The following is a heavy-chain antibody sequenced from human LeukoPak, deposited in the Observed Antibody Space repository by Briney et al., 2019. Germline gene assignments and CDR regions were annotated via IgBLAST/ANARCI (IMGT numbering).Heavy chain of an antibody. V-gene: IGHV4-30-2*01. J-gene: IGHJ4*02. CDR2: ISHSGST. Sequence: SETLSLTCAVSGGSISSGGYSWSWIRQPPGKGLEWIGYISHSGSTYYSPSLESRVTISVDRSKNQFSLKLSSVTAADTAVYYCARATYYYDSSGYYIYYFDYWGQGTLVTVSS. CDR1: GGSISSGGYS. CDR3: ARATYYYDSSGYYIYYFDY. D-gene: IGHD3-22*01.